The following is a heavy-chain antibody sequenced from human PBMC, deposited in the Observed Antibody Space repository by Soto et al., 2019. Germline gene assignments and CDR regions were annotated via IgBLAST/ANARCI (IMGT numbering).Heavy chain of an antibody. J-gene: IGHJ5*02. V-gene: IGHV3-21*01. Sequence: EVQLVESGGGLVKPGGSLRLSCAASGFTFSSYSMNWVRQAPGKGLEWVSSISSSSSYIYYADSVKGRFTISRDNAKNSLNLQKKSLRAEDTAVYYCARDVVVVPAAIHWFDPWGQGTLVTVSS. CDR3: ARDVVVVPAAIHWFDP. CDR1: GFTFSSYS. CDR2: ISSSSSYI. D-gene: IGHD2-2*01.